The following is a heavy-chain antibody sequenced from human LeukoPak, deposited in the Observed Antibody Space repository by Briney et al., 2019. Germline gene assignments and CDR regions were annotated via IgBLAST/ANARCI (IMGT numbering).Heavy chain of an antibody. CDR1: GYTFTSYY. CDR2: INPSGGST. Sequence: GASVKVSCKASGYTFTSYYMHWVRQAPGQGLEWMGIINPSGGSTSYAQKFQGRVTMTRDTSTSTVYMELSSLRSEDTAVYYCARGQDIVLMVYATRLYFDYWGQGTLVTVSS. V-gene: IGHV1-46*03. J-gene: IGHJ4*02. CDR3: ARGQDIVLMVYATRLYFDY. D-gene: IGHD2-8*01.